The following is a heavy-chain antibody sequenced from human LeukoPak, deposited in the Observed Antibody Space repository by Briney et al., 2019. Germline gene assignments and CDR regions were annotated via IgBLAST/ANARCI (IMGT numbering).Heavy chain of an antibody. Sequence: GGSLRLSCAASGFTFSDYYMSWIRQAPGKGLEWVSYISSSGSTIYYAGSVKGRFTISRDNAKNSLYLQMNSLRAEDTAVYYCASSREAEDAFDIWGQGTMVTVSS. CDR1: GFTFSDYY. D-gene: IGHD6-13*01. V-gene: IGHV3-11*04. CDR3: ASSREAEDAFDI. CDR2: ISSSGSTI. J-gene: IGHJ3*02.